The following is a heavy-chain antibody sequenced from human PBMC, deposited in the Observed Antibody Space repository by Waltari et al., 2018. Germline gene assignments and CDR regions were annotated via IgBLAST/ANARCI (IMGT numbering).Heavy chain of an antibody. CDR3: AREDIVSATQWRGNQYRGHCGYDL. CDR2: TRFEGLNN. CDR1: GFTFGIYG. V-gene: IGHV3-30*02. J-gene: IGHJ4*01. Sequence: QVYLVESGGGVVQPGESLRLSCASSGFTFGIYGMHWVRQAPGKGLEWVAFTRFEGLNNLYAYSLGGRFTISRDNSKNTLYLQMNGLRSEDAAVYYCAREDIVSATQWRGNQYRGHCGYDLWGHGTLVSVSS. D-gene: IGHD5-12*01.